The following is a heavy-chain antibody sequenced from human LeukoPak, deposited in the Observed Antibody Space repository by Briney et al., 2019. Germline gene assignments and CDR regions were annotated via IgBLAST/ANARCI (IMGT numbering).Heavy chain of an antibody. V-gene: IGHV4-59*11. CDR2: VASSGTS. J-gene: IGHJ5*02. CDR1: GSSINGHW. CDR3: ARVVRGVVTSNWFDP. D-gene: IGHD2-21*02. Sequence: PSETLSLTCTVSGSSINGHWWSWIRQPPGKELEWIGFVASSGTSNYNPSLKSRVVISIDTSKNQFSLALTSVTPADTAVYYCARVVRGVVTSNWFDPWGQGTLVSVSS.